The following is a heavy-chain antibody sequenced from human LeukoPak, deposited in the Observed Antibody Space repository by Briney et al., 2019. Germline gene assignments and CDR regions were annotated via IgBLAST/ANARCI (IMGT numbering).Heavy chain of an antibody. Sequence: GSLRLSCAASGFTFSSYAMSWVRQAPGKGLEWVSAISGSGGSTYYADSVKGRFTISRDNSKNTLYLQMNSLRAEDTAVYYCAKDHLNAQLVMAFDYWGQGTLVTVSS. J-gene: IGHJ4*02. D-gene: IGHD6-13*01. CDR1: GFTFSSYA. V-gene: IGHV3-23*01. CDR2: ISGSGGST. CDR3: AKDHLNAQLVMAFDY.